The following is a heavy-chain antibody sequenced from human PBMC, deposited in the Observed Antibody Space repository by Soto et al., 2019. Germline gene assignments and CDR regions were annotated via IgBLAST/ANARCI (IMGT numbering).Heavy chain of an antibody. CDR3: ARDATFGTKGGSFDI. V-gene: IGHV3-33*01. D-gene: IGHD3-16*01. J-gene: IGHJ3*02. CDR1: GFTFRIYS. CDR2: MWYDGTNK. Sequence: SLRLSCAASGFTFRIYSMHWVRQSPGKGLEWVAVMWYDGTNKYYGESVKGRFTISRDNSENTLYLQMNSLRVEDTAAYYCARDATFGTKGGSFDIWGHGTLVTVSS.